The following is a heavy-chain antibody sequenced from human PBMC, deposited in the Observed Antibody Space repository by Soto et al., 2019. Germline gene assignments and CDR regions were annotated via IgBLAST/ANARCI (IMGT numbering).Heavy chain of an antibody. Sequence: QVQLVQSGAEMREPGSSVKVSCKASGGTFSSSAINWLRQAPGQGPEWMGGIIPTFGTANYIEKFRGRVTITADTSTRTAYMEVSSLTSEVRAMYFCARSGPAGHRGFDLGGQGTMVSVPS. V-gene: IGHV1-69*06. J-gene: IGHJ3*01. CDR1: GGTFSSSA. CDR3: ARSGPAGHRGFDL. D-gene: IGHD6-19*01. CDR2: IIPTFGTA.